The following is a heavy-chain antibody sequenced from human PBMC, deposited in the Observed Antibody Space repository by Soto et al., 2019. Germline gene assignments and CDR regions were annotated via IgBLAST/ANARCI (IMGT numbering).Heavy chain of an antibody. D-gene: IGHD3-10*01. V-gene: IGHV4-31*03. J-gene: IGHJ4*02. CDR1: GGSISSGGYY. CDR2: IYYSGST. Sequence: QVQLQESGPGLVKPSQTLSLTCTVSGGSISSGGYYWSWIRQHPGKGLEWIGYIYYSGSTYYNPSLQSRVTISVDTSKNQFSLKLSSVTAADTAVYYCARAGMVRGVMFDYWGQGTLVTVSS. CDR3: ARAGMVRGVMFDY.